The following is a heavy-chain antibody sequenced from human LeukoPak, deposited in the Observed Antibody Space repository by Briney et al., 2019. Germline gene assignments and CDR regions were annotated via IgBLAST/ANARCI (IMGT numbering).Heavy chain of an antibody. V-gene: IGHV4-34*01. CDR1: DGSFSDYY. J-gene: IGHJ6*03. Sequence: SETLSLTCDISDGSFSDYYWTWIHQPPGKGLEWIGEINHSGNANYNPSLRSRVSISVDTSKNQFSLSLSSVTAADAAVYFCARTILVVPNSYFYFYHMDVWGEGTTVTVSS. CDR3: ARTILVVPNSYFYFYHMDV. D-gene: IGHD2-2*01. CDR2: INHSGNA.